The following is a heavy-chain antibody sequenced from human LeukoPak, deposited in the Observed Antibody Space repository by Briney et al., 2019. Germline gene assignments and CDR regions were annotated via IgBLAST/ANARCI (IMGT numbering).Heavy chain of an antibody. V-gene: IGHV3-23*01. CDR2: ISGSGGSP. CDR1: GFTFSSYA. J-gene: IGHJ4*02. CDR3: ARDSTVTTRYIFDF. D-gene: IGHD4-17*01. Sequence: GGSLRLSCAASGFTFSSYALNWVRRTPGRGLEWVASISGSGGSPHYADSVKGRFTISRDTFKNTLYLQMNSIRAENTAIYYCARDSTVTTRYIFDFWGQGSLVTVSS.